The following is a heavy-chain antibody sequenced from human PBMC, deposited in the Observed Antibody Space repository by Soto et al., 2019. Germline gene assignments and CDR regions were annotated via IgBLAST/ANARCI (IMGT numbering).Heavy chain of an antibody. D-gene: IGHD1-26*01. CDR3: ACHREGLGRSGVSGY. Sequence: QLQLQESGPGLLKPSETLSLSCSVSGGFISNNNYYWGWIRQSPGRGLEWIAGLYYTGSNYYNPSVSSLVSMSVETAENHFSPLLAALRTAYIVVYYCACHREGLGRSGVSGYWREGTMVTISS. V-gene: IGHV4-39*02. CDR1: GGFISNNNYY. J-gene: IGHJ4*02. CDR2: LYYTGSN.